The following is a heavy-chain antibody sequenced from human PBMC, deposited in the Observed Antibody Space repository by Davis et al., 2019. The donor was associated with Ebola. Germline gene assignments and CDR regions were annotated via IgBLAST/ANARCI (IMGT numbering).Heavy chain of an antibody. CDR1: GFTFSSYW. J-gene: IGHJ6*02. CDR3: ARDSGSYYYYYYGMDV. V-gene: IGHV3-7*01. D-gene: IGHD1-26*01. CDR2: IKQDGSEK. Sequence: GGSLRLPCAASGFTFSSYWMSWVRQAPGKGLEWVANIKQDGSEKYYVDSVKGRFTISRDNAKNSLYLQMNSLRAEDTAVYYCARDSGSYYYYYYGMDVWGQGTTVTVSS.